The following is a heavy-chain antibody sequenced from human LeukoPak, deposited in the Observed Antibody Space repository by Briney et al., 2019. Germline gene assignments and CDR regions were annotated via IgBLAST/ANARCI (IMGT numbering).Heavy chain of an antibody. V-gene: IGHV1-2*02. CDR3: ARHPNLDF. Sequence: ASVKVSCKASGYAFTDYYIHWLRQAPGEGLEWILWINPNSGATSVAQRFHGRVTTTRDTSISTVHLELSSLRPDDTAFYYCARHPNLDFWGKGTLVTVSS. CDR1: GYAFTDYY. J-gene: IGHJ4*02. CDR2: INPNSGAT.